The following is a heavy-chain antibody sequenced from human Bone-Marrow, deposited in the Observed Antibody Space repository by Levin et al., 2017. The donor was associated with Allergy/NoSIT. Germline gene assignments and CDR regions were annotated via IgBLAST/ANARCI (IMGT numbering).Heavy chain of an antibody. CDR2: LYSGGSA. Sequence: PGGSLRLSCAASGFTVGNNQMSWVRQAPGKGLEWVSILYSGGSANYPDSVRGRFTISRDNSRNMVYLQMNSLRADDTALYYCTGGPGCFGGGCVAWGQGTLVTVSS. CDR1: GFTVGNNQ. CDR3: TGGPGCFGGGCVA. J-gene: IGHJ5*02. V-gene: IGHV3-53*01. D-gene: IGHD2-15*01.